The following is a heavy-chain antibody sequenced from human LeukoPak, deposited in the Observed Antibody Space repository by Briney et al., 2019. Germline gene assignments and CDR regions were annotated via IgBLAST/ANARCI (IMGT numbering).Heavy chain of an antibody. Sequence: PSETLSLTCTVSGGSISSYYWSWIRQPPGKGLEWIGYIYYSGSTNYNPSLKSRVTISVDTSKNQFSLKLSSVTAADTAVYYCARDGSGSYHDYWGQGTLVTVSS. J-gene: IGHJ4*02. CDR3: ARDGSGSYHDY. D-gene: IGHD1-26*01. CDR1: GGSISSYY. V-gene: IGHV4-59*01. CDR2: IYYSGST.